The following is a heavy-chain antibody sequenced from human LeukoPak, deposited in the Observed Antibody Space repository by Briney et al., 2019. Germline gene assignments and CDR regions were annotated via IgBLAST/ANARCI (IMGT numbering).Heavy chain of an antibody. J-gene: IGHJ4*02. Sequence: GGSLRLSCAASGFSFSDHFVDWVHQAPGKGLEWVGRSRNKARTYTTEYAASVKGRFTISRDDSQNSLYLQMNSLKTEDTAVYYCTRALDISGYFYPFDYWGQGTLVTVSS. CDR2: SRNKARTYTT. CDR3: TRALDISGYFYPFDY. D-gene: IGHD3-22*01. CDR1: GFSFSDHF. V-gene: IGHV3-72*01.